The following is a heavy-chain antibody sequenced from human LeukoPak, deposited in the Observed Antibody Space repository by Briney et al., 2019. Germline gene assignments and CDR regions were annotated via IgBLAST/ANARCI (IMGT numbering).Heavy chain of an antibody. J-gene: IGHJ4*02. CDR2: IIPIFGSS. D-gene: IGHD4-17*01. CDR3: ARDSYPSYGDYGRGDETFDY. Sequence: SVKVSCKASRGTFSSYAISWVRQAPGQGLEWMGGIIPIFGSSNYAQKFQGRVTITADESTSTAYMELSSLRSEDTAVYYCARDSYPSYGDYGRGDETFDYWGQGTLVTVSS. CDR1: RGTFSSYA. V-gene: IGHV1-69*13.